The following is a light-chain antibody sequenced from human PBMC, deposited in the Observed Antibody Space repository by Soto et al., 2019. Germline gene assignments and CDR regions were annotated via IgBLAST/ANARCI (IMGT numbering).Light chain of an antibody. J-gene: IGKJ1*01. CDR3: QQYNSYS. CDR2: KAS. V-gene: IGKV1-5*03. Sequence: DIQMTQSPSTLSGSVGDRVSITCRATQDIGTYLAWYQQIPGKAPKLLIYKASTLKSGVPSRFSGSGSGTEFTLTISSLQPDDFATYYCQQYNSYSFGQGTKV. CDR1: QDIGTY.